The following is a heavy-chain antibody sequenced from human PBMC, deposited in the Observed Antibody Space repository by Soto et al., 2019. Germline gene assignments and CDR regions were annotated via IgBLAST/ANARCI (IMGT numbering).Heavy chain of an antibody. CDR2: INHSGST. J-gene: IGHJ4*02. D-gene: IGHD6-19*01. Sequence: SETLSLTCAVYGGSFSGYYWSWIRQPPGKGLEWIGEINHSGSTNYNPSLKSRVTISVDTSKNQFSLKLGSVTAADTAVYYCARTSSGWYFDYWGQGTLVTVSS. CDR3: ARTSSGWYFDY. CDR1: GGSFSGYY. V-gene: IGHV4-34*01.